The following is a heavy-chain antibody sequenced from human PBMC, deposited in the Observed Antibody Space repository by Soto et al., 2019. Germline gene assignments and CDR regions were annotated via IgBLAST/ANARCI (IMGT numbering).Heavy chain of an antibody. V-gene: IGHV3-48*02. CDR1: GFTFRTYS. Sequence: EVQLVESGGGLVQPGGYLRLSCAASGFTFRTYSMNWVRQAPGKGLEWVSYITSSSDTIYYGDSVQGRFTISRDNARNSLYLQVNSLRDEDTAVYYCARVPSSGSYRSYYYYGMDVWGQGTTVTVSS. CDR3: ARVPSSGSYRSYYYYGMDV. CDR2: ITSSSDTI. J-gene: IGHJ6*02. D-gene: IGHD1-26*01.